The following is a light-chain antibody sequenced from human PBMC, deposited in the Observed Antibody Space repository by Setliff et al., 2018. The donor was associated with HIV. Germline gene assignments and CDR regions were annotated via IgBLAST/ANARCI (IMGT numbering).Light chain of an antibody. V-gene: IGKV3-15*01. Sequence: EGVMTQSPATLSVSPGERATLSCRASQSVSSNLAWYQQKPGQAPRLLIYDAFTRATGIPARFSGSGSGTEFTLTISSLQSEDFAVYYCQQYNNWPFTFGGGTKVDIK. CDR3: QQYNNWPFT. CDR2: DAF. CDR1: QSVSSN. J-gene: IGKJ4*01.